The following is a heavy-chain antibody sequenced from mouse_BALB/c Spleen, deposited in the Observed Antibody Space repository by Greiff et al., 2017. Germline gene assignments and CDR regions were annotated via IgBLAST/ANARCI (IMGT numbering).Heavy chain of an antibody. D-gene: IGHD1-1*01. CDR3: ARELVYGSSSYAMDD. CDR2: IWAGGST. CDR1: GFSLTSYG. V-gene: IGHV2-9*02. Sequence: QVQLQQSGPGLVAPSQSLSITCTVSGFSLTSYGVHWVRQPPGKGLEWLGVIWAGGSTNYNSALMSRLSISKDNSKSQVFLKMNSLQTDDTAMYYCARELVYGSSSYAMDDWGQGTSVTVSS. J-gene: IGHJ4*01.